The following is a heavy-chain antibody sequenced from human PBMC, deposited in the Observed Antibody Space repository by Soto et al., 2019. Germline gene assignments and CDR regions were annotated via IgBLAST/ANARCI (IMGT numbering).Heavy chain of an antibody. Sequence: QVQLVQSGAEVKKPGASVKVSCKASGYTFTSYGISWVRQAPGQGLEWIGWISAYNGNTKYVQKFKGRVTMTTDTSTSTAYMELRSLRSDATAVYYCATDAAAGLNDYWGQGTLVTVSS. CDR2: ISAYNGNT. D-gene: IGHD6-13*01. CDR1: GYTFTSYG. CDR3: ATDAAAGLNDY. J-gene: IGHJ4*02. V-gene: IGHV1-18*01.